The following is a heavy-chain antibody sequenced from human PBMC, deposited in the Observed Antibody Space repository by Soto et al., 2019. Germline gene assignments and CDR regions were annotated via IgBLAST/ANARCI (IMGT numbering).Heavy chain of an antibody. J-gene: IGHJ3*02. CDR3: ARAIQDYDILTGYPKALGFDI. CDR2: IIPIFGTA. CDR1: GGTFSSYA. D-gene: IGHD3-9*01. Sequence: QVQLVQSGAEVKKPGSSVKVSCKASGGTFSSYAISWVRQAPGQGLEWMGGIIPIFGTANYAQKFQGRVTITADESTSTAYMELSSLRSEDTAVYYCARAIQDYDILTGYPKALGFDIWGQGTMVTVS. V-gene: IGHV1-69*01.